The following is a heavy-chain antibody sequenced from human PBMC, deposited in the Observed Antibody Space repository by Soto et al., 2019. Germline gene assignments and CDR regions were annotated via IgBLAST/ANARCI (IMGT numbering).Heavy chain of an antibody. J-gene: IGHJ3*01. V-gene: IGHV1-24*01. CDR2: FHPDNDEG. Sequence: QVQLVQSGAEVKKPGASVKVSCKVSGRTISELSIPWVRQAPGKGREWMGVFHPDNDEGVYAQTFQGRVIMTEDTSTDTASMELTSLRSEDTAVYYCAAGVVMTHDAFDVWGQGTRVTVAS. CDR1: GRTISELS. CDR3: AAGVVMTHDAFDV. D-gene: IGHD3-22*01.